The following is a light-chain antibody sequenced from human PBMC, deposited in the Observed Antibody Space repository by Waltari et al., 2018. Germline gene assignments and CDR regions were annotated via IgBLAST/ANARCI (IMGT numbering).Light chain of an antibody. Sequence: QSALTQPASVSGSPGQSITISCTGTSSDVGGYNYVSWYQQHQGKAPKLMIYEVSNRPSGGSNRFSGSKSGNTASLTISGLQAEDEADYYCSSYTSSSTLVVFGGGTKLTVL. CDR3: SSYTSSSTLVV. CDR1: SSDVGGYNY. CDR2: EVS. J-gene: IGLJ2*01. V-gene: IGLV2-14*01.